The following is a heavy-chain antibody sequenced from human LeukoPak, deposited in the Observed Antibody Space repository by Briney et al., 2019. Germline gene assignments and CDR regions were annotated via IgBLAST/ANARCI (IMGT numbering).Heavy chain of an antibody. D-gene: IGHD6-19*01. CDR1: GGSISSYC. Sequence: PSETLSLTCTDSGGSISSYCWSWIRQPAGKGLGWIGHIHISGNTNYNPSLKSRVTISVDTSKNQFSLKLSSVTAADTAVYYCARRARAVAGYFDYWGQGTLVAVSS. J-gene: IGHJ4*02. CDR2: IHISGNT. V-gene: IGHV4-4*07. CDR3: ARRARAVAGYFDY.